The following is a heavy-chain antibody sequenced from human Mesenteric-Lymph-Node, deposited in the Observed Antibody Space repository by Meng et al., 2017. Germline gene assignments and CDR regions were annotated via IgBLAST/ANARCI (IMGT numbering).Heavy chain of an antibody. D-gene: IGHD3-22*01. CDR1: GFTVSSNY. CDR3: ARDDSSGGMNV. J-gene: IGHJ6*02. CDR2: IYSGGLT. V-gene: IGHV3-66*02. Sequence: GESLKISCAASGFTVSSNYMSWVRQAPGKGLEWVSVIYSGGLTYYAGAVKGRFTVSRDNSKNTLYLQMNSLRVEDTAVYYCARDDSSGGMNVWGQGTTVTVSS.